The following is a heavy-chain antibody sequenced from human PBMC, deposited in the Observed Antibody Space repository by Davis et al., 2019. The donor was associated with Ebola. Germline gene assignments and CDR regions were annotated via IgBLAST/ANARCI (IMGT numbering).Heavy chain of an antibody. J-gene: IGHJ6*02. Sequence: GESLKISCAASGFTFSSYSMNWVRQAPGKGLEWVSSISSSSSYIYYADSVKGRFTISRDNAKNSLYLQMNSLRAEDTAVYYCARDREQQLVLSCGMDVWGQGTTVTVSS. CDR1: GFTFSSYS. V-gene: IGHV3-21*01. CDR2: ISSSSSYI. D-gene: IGHD6-13*01. CDR3: ARDREQQLVLSCGMDV.